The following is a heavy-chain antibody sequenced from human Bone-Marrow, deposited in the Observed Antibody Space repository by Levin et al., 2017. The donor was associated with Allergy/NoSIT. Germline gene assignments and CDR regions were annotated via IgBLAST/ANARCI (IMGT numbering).Heavy chain of an antibody. Sequence: SQTLSLTCTVSGGSISSGDYYWSWIRQPPGKGLEWIGYIYYSGSTYYNPSLKSRVTISVDTSKNQFSLKLSSVTAADTAVYYCARARVGAPADWYFDLWGRGTLVTVSS. CDR1: GGSISSGDYY. D-gene: IGHD1-26*01. CDR3: ARARVGAPADWYFDL. J-gene: IGHJ2*01. V-gene: IGHV4-30-4*01. CDR2: IYYSGST.